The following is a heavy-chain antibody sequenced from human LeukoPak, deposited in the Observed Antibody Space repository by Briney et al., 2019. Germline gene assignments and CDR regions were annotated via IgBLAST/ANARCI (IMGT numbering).Heavy chain of an antibody. D-gene: IGHD2-2*01. V-gene: IGHV4-61*02. CDR2: IYTSGST. J-gene: IGHJ4*02. CDR3: ARGYCSSTSCSLDY. CDR1: GGSISSGSYY. Sequence: PSQTLSLTCTVSGGSISSGSYYWRWIRQPAGKGLEWIVRIYTSGSTNYNPSLKSRVTISVDTSKNQFSLKLSSVTAADTAVYYCARGYCSSTSCSLDYWGQGTLVTVSS.